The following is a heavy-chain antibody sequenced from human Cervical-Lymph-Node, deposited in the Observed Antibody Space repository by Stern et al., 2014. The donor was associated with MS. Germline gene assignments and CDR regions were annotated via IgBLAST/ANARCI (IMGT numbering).Heavy chain of an antibody. D-gene: IGHD2-2*01. Sequence: QLQLQESGPGLVKPSETLSLTCAVSGGSISSNTYHWGWIRQPPGKGLEWIGTLYKSGETYFNPSLRSRLAISADTSQSRLSLKLSSVTAADTAVYYCVRPNCSGNSCHMDVWGRGTTVTVSS. CDR2: LYKSGET. CDR3: VRPNCSGNSCHMDV. CDR1: GGSISSNTYH. J-gene: IGHJ6*02. V-gene: IGHV4-39*01.